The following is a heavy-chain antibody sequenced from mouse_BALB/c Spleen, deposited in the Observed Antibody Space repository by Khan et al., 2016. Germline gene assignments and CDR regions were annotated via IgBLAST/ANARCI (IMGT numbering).Heavy chain of an antibody. D-gene: IGHD2-3*01. V-gene: IGHV6-6*02. Sequence: EVKLEVSGGGLVQPGGSMKLSCVASGFTFSNYWMNWVRQSPEKGLEWVAEIRLKSNNYATHYAESVTGRFTISSDDSKSSVCLQMNSLRAEDTGIDYYTRADGYYVYTMDYWGQGPSVTVSS. CDR2: IRLKSNNYAT. CDR3: TRADGYYVYTMDY. J-gene: IGHJ4*01. CDR1: GFTFSNYW.